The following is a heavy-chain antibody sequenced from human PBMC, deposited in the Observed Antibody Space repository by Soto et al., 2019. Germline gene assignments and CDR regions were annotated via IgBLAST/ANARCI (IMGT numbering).Heavy chain of an antibody. CDR2: ISGNAVST. CDR1: GFDFSSSA. D-gene: IGHD6-19*01. CDR3: AKEAFGTEVVGYFFDS. V-gene: IGHV3-23*01. J-gene: IGHJ4*02. Sequence: EVHLLESGGGLVQPGGSLRLSCAASGFDFSSSAMTWVRQAPGKGLEWVSTISGNAVSTYHADSVGGRFTISRDNSRNTVYLQMNSLRGEDTAVYYCAKEAFGTEVVGYFFDSWGQGTLVTVSS.